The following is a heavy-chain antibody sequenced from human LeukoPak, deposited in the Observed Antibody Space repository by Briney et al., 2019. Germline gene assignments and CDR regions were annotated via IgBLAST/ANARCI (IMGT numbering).Heavy chain of an antibody. CDR1: GFTFSRNA. CDR2: ISGNGLGT. V-gene: IGHV3-23*01. J-gene: IGHJ4*02. Sequence: GGSLRLSCAASGFTFSRNAMNWVRQAPGEGLEWVAAISGNGLGTYYADSVKGRFNISRDNSRNTLYLQMNSLRIEDTAFYYCAKDANYLRSSGYLIPIDFWGQGTLVTVS. D-gene: IGHD3-22*01. CDR3: AKDANYLRSSGYLIPIDF.